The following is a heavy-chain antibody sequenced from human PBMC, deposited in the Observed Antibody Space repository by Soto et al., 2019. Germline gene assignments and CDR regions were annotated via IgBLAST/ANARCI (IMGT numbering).Heavy chain of an antibody. CDR2: IYYSGST. D-gene: IGHD2-2*01. Sequence: SETLSLTCTVSGGSISSYYWSWIRQPPGKGLEWIGYIYYSGSTNYNPSLKSRVTISVDTSKNQFSLKLSSVTAADTAVYYCAREALPAAMDYWGQGTLDTVAS. CDR3: AREALPAAMDY. V-gene: IGHV4-59*01. CDR1: GGSISSYY. J-gene: IGHJ4*02.